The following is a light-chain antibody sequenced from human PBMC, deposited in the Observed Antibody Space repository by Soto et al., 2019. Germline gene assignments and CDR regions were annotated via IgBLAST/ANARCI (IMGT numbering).Light chain of an antibody. Sequence: QTVVTQESSLTVSPGGTVTLTCASSTGAVTSGYYPNWFQQKPGQAPRALTYSTSNKHSWTPARFSGSLLGGKAALTLSGVQPEDEAEYYCLVYYGGAQLVFDGGTKLTVL. CDR1: TGAVTSGYY. V-gene: IGLV7-43*01. CDR3: LVYYGGAQLV. CDR2: STS. J-gene: IGLJ2*01.